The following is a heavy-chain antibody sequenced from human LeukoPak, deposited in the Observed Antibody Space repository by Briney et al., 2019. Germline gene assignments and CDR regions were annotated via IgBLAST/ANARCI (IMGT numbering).Heavy chain of an antibody. CDR2: INPSGGST. D-gene: IGHD3-9*01. J-gene: IGHJ3*02. CDR1: GYSFTSYY. CDR3: ATDRLNYDILTGYYSRPSWDAFDI. Sequence: ASVKVSCKASGYSFTSYYIHWVRQAPGQGLEWMGIINPSGGSTSSAQNFQGRITMTEDTSTNTAYMELNSLTSEDTAVYYCATDRLNYDILTGYYSRPSWDAFDIWGQGTMVTVSS. V-gene: IGHV1-46*01.